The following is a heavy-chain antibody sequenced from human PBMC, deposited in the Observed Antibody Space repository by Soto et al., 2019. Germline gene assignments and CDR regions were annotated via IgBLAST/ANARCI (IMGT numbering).Heavy chain of an antibody. V-gene: IGHV3-66*01. CDR1: EFTVSSNY. J-gene: IGHJ6*03. Sequence: GGSLRLSCAASEFTVSSNYMSWVRQAPGKGLEWVSVIYSGGSTYYADSVKGRFTISRDNSKNTLYLQMNSLRAEDTAVYYCARVRGYPYYYYMDVWGKGTTVTVSS. CDR3: ARVRGYPYYYYMDV. CDR2: IYSGGST. D-gene: IGHD3-22*01.